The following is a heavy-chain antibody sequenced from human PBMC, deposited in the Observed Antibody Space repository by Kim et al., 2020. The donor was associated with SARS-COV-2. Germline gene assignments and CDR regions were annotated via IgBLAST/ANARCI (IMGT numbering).Heavy chain of an antibody. CDR1: GFTVSSNY. J-gene: IGHJ3*02. D-gene: IGHD6-13*01. V-gene: IGHV3-66*01. Sequence: GGSLRLSCAASGFTVSSNYMSWVRQAPGKGLEWVSVIYSGGSTYYADSVKGRFTISRDNSKNTLYLQMNSLRAEDTAVYYCARVHSSSWYNDAFDIWGQGTMVTVSS. CDR2: IYSGGST. CDR3: ARVHSSSWYNDAFDI.